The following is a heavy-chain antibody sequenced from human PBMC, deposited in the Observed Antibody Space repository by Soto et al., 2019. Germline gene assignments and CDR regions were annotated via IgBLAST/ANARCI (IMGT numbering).Heavy chain of an antibody. CDR2: INRDGSKK. Sequence: EVQLEESGGDLVQPGGSLRLSLAASGFTLSGYWMTWVRQAPGKGLEWVANINRDGSKKSYLDSVRGRFTISRDNVGNSLYLQMDSLRADDMALFYCSRDVSPGSSSLYLDAFDIWGQGTMVTVSS. V-gene: IGHV3-7*05. CDR1: GFTLSGYW. J-gene: IGHJ3*02. D-gene: IGHD6-13*01. CDR3: SRDVSPGSSSLYLDAFDI.